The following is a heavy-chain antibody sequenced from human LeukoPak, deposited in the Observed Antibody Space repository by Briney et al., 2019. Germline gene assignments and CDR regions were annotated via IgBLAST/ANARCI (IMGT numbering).Heavy chain of an antibody. D-gene: IGHD3-10*01. Sequence: SETLSPTCTVSGVSISSSNSYWGWIRQPPGKGLEWIGSIYYCGNTYYNASLKSQVPISIDTSKNQFSLRLTSVTAADTAVYYCARDQRGGLLWFGELPQGYFDYWGQGTLVTVSS. V-gene: IGHV4-39*02. CDR1: GVSISSSNSY. CDR3: ARDQRGGLLWFGELPQGYFDY. CDR2: IYYCGNT. J-gene: IGHJ4*02.